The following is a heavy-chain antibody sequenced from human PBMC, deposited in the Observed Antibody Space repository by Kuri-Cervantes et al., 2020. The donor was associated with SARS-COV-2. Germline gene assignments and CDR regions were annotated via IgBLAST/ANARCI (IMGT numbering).Heavy chain of an antibody. Sequence: GSLRLSCAVSGYSISSSYYWGWIRQPPGKGLEWIGSIYYSGSTYYNPSLKSRVTISVDTSKNQFSLKLSSVTAADTAVYYCARLPTGGYSYGYGVAFDIWGQGTMVTVSS. CDR2: IYYSGST. CDR3: ARLPTGGYSYGYGVAFDI. CDR1: GYSISSSYY. D-gene: IGHD5-18*01. J-gene: IGHJ3*02. V-gene: IGHV4-38-2*01.